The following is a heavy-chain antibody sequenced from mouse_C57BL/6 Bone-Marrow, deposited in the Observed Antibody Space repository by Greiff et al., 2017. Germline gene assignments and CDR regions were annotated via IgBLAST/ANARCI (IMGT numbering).Heavy chain of an antibody. D-gene: IGHD2-10*02. J-gene: IGHJ2*01. Sequence: EVQLVESGGGLVKPGGSLKLSCAASGFTFSDYGMHWVRQAPEKGLEWVAYISSGSSTIYYADTVKGRFTISRDNAKNTLFLQMTSLRSEDTAMYYCARVWDDGYYLDYWGQGTTLTVSS. CDR1: GFTFSDYG. V-gene: IGHV5-17*01. CDR2: ISSGSSTI. CDR3: ARVWDDGYYLDY.